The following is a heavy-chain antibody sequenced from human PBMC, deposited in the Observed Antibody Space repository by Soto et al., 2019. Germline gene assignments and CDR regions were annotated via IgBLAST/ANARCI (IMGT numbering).Heavy chain of an antibody. J-gene: IGHJ4*02. CDR3: ARLPFYDTPHDY. CDR2: INHSGST. D-gene: IGHD3-22*01. Sequence: SETLSLTCAVYGGSFSGYYWSWIRQPPGKGLEWIGEINHSGSTNYNPSLKSRVTISVDTSKNQFSLKLSSVTAADTAVYYCARLPFYDTPHDYWGQGTLVTVSS. V-gene: IGHV4-34*01. CDR1: GGSFSGYY.